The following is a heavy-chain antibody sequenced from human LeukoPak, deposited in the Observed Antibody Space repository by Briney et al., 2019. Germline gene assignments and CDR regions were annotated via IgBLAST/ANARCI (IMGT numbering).Heavy chain of an antibody. Sequence: GSSVKVSCKASGGTFTTNAISWVRQAPGQGLEWMGGIIPMFRTAKYAQKFQGRVTMTADESTNTAYMELSSLGYEDTAVYYCARVESGFYCSSTTCYEGYYYYYMDVWGKGTTVTVSS. D-gene: IGHD2-2*01. CDR3: ARVESGFYCSSTTCYEGYYYYYMDV. CDR1: GGTFTTNA. V-gene: IGHV1-69*01. CDR2: IIPMFRTA. J-gene: IGHJ6*03.